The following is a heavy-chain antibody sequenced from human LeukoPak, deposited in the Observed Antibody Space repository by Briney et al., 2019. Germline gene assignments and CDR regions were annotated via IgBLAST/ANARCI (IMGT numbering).Heavy chain of an antibody. J-gene: IGHJ4*02. D-gene: IGHD3/OR15-3a*01. V-gene: IGHV3-48*01. CDR3: ARDPQFFDWLLAFDY. CDR1: GFTYSSYS. Sequence: PGGSLRLSCAASGFTYSSYSMNWVRQAPGKGLEWVSYISSSSSNINYADSVKGRFTISRDNAKNSLYLQMDSLRAEDTAVYFCARDPQFFDWLLAFDYWGQGALVTVSS. CDR2: ISSSSSNI.